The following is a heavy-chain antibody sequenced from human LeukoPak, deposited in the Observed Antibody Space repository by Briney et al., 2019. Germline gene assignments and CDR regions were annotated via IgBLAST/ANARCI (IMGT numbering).Heavy chain of an antibody. CDR1: GFTFSSYS. CDR2: ITSSSSYI. D-gene: IGHD1/OR15-1a*01. V-gene: IGHV3-21*01. J-gene: IGHJ4*02. Sequence: GGSLRLACAASGFTFSSYSMSWVRQAPGKGLEWVSSITSSSSYIYYADSVKGRFTISRDNAKNSLYLQMNSLRAENTAAYYCASAPIIAGAGTGYWGQGTLVTVSS. CDR3: ASAPIIAGAGTGY.